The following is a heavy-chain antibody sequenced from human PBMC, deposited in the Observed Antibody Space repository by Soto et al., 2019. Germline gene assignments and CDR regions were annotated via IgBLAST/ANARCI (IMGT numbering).Heavy chain of an antibody. D-gene: IGHD3-9*01. J-gene: IGHJ6*02. CDR1: GYTFTSYG. CDR2: ISAYNGNT. Sequence: ASVKVSCKASGYTFTSYGSSWVRQAPGQGLEWMGWISAYNGNTNYAQKLQGRVTMTTDTSTSTAYMELRSLRSDDTAVYYCAREGYDILTGAPYYYYGMDVWGQGTTVTVSS. V-gene: IGHV1-18*01. CDR3: AREGYDILTGAPYYYYGMDV.